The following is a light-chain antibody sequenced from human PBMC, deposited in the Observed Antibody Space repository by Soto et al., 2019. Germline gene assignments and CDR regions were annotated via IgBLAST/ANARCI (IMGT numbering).Light chain of an antibody. V-gene: IGKV1-39*01. J-gene: IGKJ4*01. Sequence: DIQMTQSPSALSAFVGDRVTITCRASQSISNYLNWYQQKPGKAPKLLIYKASTLKSGVPSRFSGSGSGTDFTLTISSLQPEDFATYYCQQSYSTPLTFGGGTKVDIK. CDR3: QQSYSTPLT. CDR1: QSISNY. CDR2: KAS.